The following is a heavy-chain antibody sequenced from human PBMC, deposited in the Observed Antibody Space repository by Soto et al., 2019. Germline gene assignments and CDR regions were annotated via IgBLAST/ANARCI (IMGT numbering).Heavy chain of an antibody. J-gene: IGHJ4*02. CDR2: IYRAGTT. CDR1: GLSVSSNY. CDR3: ARVAY. V-gene: IGHV3-53*01. Sequence: GGSLRLSCAASGLSVSSNYMNWVRQAPGKGLEWVSVIYRAGTTYYADSVRGRFTISRDNAQNSLFLQMNTLRPEDTAMYYCARVAYWGPGTQVTVSS.